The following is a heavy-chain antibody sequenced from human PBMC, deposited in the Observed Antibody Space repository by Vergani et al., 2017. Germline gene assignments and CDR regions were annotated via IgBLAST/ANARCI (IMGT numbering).Heavy chain of an antibody. V-gene: IGHV3-7*01. J-gene: IGHJ5*02. CDR3: ARRYCSGGSWWYNWFDP. Sequence: ELQLVESGGGLVQPGASLRLSCAASGFTFTSYWMSWVRQAPGKGLGWVANIKQDGSKKYYVHSVKGRFIISRDNAKNSLYLQMNSQRAEDTAVYYCARRYCSGGSWWYNWFDPWGQGTLVTVSS. CDR1: GFTFTSYW. CDR2: IKQDGSKK. D-gene: IGHD2-15*01.